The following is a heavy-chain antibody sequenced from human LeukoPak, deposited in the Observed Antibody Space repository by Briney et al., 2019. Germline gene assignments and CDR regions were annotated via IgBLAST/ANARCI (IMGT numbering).Heavy chain of an antibody. CDR3: AMAGRNWPFDY. D-gene: IGHD1-14*01. CDR1: GGSITSTYSY. CDR2: ISYSGNT. J-gene: IGHJ4*02. Sequence: SETLPLTCTVSGGSITSTYSYWGWIRQSPGNGLEWVGSISYSGNTYYKPSLKSRVTMSLDTSKNQFSLKVTSVTAADTAVYYCAMAGRNWPFDYWGQGTLVTVSS. V-gene: IGHV4-39*07.